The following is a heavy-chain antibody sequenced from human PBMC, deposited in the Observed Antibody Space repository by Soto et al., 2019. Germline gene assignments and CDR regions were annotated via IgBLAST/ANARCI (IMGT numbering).Heavy chain of an antibody. CDR1: GFTFSDSY. V-gene: IGHV3-11*06. J-gene: IGHJ5*02. CDR2: ISPGSRYP. D-gene: IGHD2-15*01. Sequence: GGSLRLSCAGSGFTFSDSYMSWIRQAPGKGLEWLSYISPGSRYPAYADSVKGRFTISRDNAKRSLYLQMMSLTAEDTAIYYCVRGGGGGLFDPWGQGTMVTDSS. CDR3: VRGGGGGLFDP.